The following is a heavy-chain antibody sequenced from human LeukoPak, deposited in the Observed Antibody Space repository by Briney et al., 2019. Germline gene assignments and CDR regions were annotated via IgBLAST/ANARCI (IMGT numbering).Heavy chain of an antibody. CDR3: ARGGYSYGFDV. Sequence: SETLSLTCTVSGGSISSHYWSWIRQPPGKGLEWIGYMHHSGSTNYNPSLRSRVTISVATSKKQFSLKLSSVTAADTAVYYCARGGYSYGFDVWGKGTTVTVSS. CDR1: GGSISSHY. CDR2: MHHSGST. J-gene: IGHJ6*04. D-gene: IGHD5-18*01. V-gene: IGHV4-59*11.